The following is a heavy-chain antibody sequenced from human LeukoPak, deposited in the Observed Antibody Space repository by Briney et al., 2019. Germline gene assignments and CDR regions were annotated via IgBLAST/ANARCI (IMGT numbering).Heavy chain of an antibody. CDR3: AKDRLYDILTGAPSCFDY. CDR1: GFTFDDYA. V-gene: IGHV3-9*01. CDR2: ISWNSGSI. D-gene: IGHD3-9*01. J-gene: IGHJ4*02. Sequence: PGRSLRLSCAASGFTFDDYAMHWVRQAPGKGLEWVSGISWNSGSIGYADSVKGRFTISRDNAKNSLYLQMNSLRAEDTALYYCAKDRLYDILTGAPSCFDYWGQGTLVTVSS.